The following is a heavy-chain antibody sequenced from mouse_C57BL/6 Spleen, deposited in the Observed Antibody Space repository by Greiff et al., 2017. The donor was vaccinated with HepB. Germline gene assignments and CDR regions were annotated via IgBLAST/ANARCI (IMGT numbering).Heavy chain of an antibody. CDR3: TIDFYWYFDV. Sequence: QVHVKQSGAELVRPGASVTLSCKASGYTFTDYEMHWVKQTPVHGLEWIGAIDPETGGTAYNQKFKGKAILTADKSSSTAYMELRSLTSEDSAVYYCTIDFYWYFDVWGTGTTVTVSS. V-gene: IGHV1-15*01. J-gene: IGHJ1*03. CDR1: GYTFTDYE. CDR2: IDPETGGT.